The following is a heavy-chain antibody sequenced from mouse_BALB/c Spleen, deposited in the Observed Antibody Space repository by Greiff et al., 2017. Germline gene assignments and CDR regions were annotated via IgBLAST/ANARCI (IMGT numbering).Heavy chain of an antibody. V-gene: IGHV7-3*02. CDR2: IRNKANGYTT. Sequence: EVKLMESGGGLVQPGGSLRLSCATSGFTFTDYYMSWVRQPPGKALEWLGFIRNKANGYTTEYSASVKGRFTISRDNSQSILYLQMNTLRAEDSATYYCARDIRDYDEETWFAYWGQGTLVTVSA. CDR1: GFTFTDYY. D-gene: IGHD2-4*01. J-gene: IGHJ3*01. CDR3: ARDIRDYDEETWFAY.